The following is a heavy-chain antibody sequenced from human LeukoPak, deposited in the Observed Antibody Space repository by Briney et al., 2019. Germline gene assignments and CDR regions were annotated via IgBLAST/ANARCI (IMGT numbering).Heavy chain of an antibody. D-gene: IGHD2-15*01. Sequence: GGSLRLSCVASGFPFSSYSMTWVRQAPGKGLEWVANIKPDGTTKFYVDSVKGRFTISRDDSKNTLFLQMDSLRAEDTAIYYCARDSAFSSYSYWGQGALVTVSS. V-gene: IGHV3-7*03. CDR2: IKPDGTTK. CDR1: GFPFSSYS. CDR3: ARDSAFSSYSY. J-gene: IGHJ4*02.